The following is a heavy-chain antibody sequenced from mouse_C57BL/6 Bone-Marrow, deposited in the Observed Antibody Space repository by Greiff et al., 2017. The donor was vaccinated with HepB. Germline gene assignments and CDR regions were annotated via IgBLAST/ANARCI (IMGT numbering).Heavy chain of an antibody. CDR1: GFTFSSYG. CDR2: ISSGGSYT. J-gene: IGHJ4*01. V-gene: IGHV5-6*02. CDR3: ARRQSSLYYYDMDY. Sequence: EVMLVESGGDLVKPGGSLKLSCAASGFTFSSYGMSWVRQTPDKRLEWVATISSGGSYTYYPDNLKGRFTISRDNAKNTLYLQMSSLKSEDTAMYYCARRQSSLYYYDMDYWGKGTSVTVSS.